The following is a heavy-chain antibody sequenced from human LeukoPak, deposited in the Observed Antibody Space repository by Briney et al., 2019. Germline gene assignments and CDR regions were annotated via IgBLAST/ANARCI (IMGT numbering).Heavy chain of an antibody. J-gene: IGHJ4*02. Sequence: PGGSLRLSCAASGFTFSSYSMNWVRQAPGKGLEWVSSISSSSSYIYYADSVKGRFTIPRDNAKNSLYLQMNSLRAEDTAVYYCARARAGLLVDYWGQGTLVTVSS. CDR2: ISSSSSYI. CDR1: GFTFSSYS. D-gene: IGHD2-8*02. V-gene: IGHV3-21*01. CDR3: ARARAGLLVDY.